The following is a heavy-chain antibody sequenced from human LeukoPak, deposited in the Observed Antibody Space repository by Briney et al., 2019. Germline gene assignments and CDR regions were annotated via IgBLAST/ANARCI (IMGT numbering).Heavy chain of an antibody. D-gene: IGHD2-2*01. Sequence: ASVKVSCKASGYTFTSYGISWVRQAPGQGLEWMGWISAYNGNTNYAQKLQGRVTMTTDTSTSTAYMELRSLRSDDTAVYYCARGFKTVVVPAALGYWGQGTLVTVSS. V-gene: IGHV1-18*01. J-gene: IGHJ4*02. CDR3: ARGFKTVVVPAALGY. CDR2: ISAYNGNT. CDR1: GYTFTSYG.